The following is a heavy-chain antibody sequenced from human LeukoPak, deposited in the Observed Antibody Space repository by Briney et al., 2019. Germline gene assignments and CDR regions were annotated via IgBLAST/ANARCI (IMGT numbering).Heavy chain of an antibody. D-gene: IGHD4-23*01. Sequence: GGSLRLSCAASGFTFSSYAMHWVRQAPGKGLEWVAVISYDGSNKYYADSVKGRLTISRDNSKNTLYLQMNSLRAEDTAVYYCARVHRWRGYFDYWGQGTLVTVSS. CDR3: ARVHRWRGYFDY. V-gene: IGHV3-30-3*01. J-gene: IGHJ4*02. CDR1: GFTFSSYA. CDR2: ISYDGSNK.